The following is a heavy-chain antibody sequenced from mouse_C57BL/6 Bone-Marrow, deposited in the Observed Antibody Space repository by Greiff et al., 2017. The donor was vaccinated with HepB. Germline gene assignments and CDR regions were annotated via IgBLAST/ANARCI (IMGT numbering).Heavy chain of an antibody. V-gene: IGHV5-16*01. CDR2: INYDGSST. CDR1: GFTFSDYY. J-gene: IGHJ2*01. Sequence: EVKVVESEGGLVQPGSSMKLSCTASGFTFSDYYMAWVRQVPEKGLEWVANINYDGSSTYYLDSLKSRFIISRDNAKNILYLQMSSLKSEDTATYYCARGDYGTYWGQGTTLTVSS. CDR3: ARGDYGTY. D-gene: IGHD2-4*01.